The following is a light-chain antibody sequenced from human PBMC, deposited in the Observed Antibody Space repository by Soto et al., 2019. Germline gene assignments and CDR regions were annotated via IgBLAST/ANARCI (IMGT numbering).Light chain of an antibody. V-gene: IGKV3-20*01. CDR2: GAS. CDR3: QQYGSSRLT. J-gene: IGKJ4*01. CDR1: QSVNSNF. Sequence: EIVLTPSPGILSLSPGERATLSCRASQSVNSNFLTWYQQKPGQAPRLLIYGASSRATGIPDRFSGSGSGTDFTLTISRLEPEDLAVYYCQQYGSSRLTFGGGTKVDIK.